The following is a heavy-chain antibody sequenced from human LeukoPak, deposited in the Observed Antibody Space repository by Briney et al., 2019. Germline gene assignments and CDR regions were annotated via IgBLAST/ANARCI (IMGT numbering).Heavy chain of an antibody. V-gene: IGHV4-59*12. Sequence: KSSETLSLTCTVSGGSISSYYWSWIRQPPGKGLEWIGYIYYSGSTNYNPSLKSRVTISVDTSKNQFSLKLSSVTAADTAVYYCARDREYSSGWLGDYWGQGTLVTVSS. J-gene: IGHJ4*02. CDR2: IYYSGST. CDR3: ARDREYSSGWLGDY. CDR1: GGSISSYY. D-gene: IGHD6-19*01.